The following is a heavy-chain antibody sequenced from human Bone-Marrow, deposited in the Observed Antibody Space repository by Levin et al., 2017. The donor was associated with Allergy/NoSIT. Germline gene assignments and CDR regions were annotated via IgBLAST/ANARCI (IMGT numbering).Heavy chain of an antibody. J-gene: IGHJ4*02. V-gene: IGHV2-5*02. D-gene: IGHD1/OR15-1a*01. Sequence: ASGPTLVKPTQTLTLTCTFSGVSLTTTGVAVAWIRQPPGKALEWLALIYWDDGKVYSPSLRSRLTIRKDNSENHVVLTMTNMDPVDTATYFCAYSHSVNKYDWGQGALVTVSS. CDR3: AYSHSVNKYD. CDR2: IYWDDGK. CDR1: GVSLTTTGVA.